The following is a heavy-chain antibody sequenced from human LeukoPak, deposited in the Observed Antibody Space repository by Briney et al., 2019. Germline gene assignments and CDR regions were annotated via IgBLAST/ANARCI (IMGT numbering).Heavy chain of an antibody. Sequence: SQTLSLTCAISGDSVSSNSAAWHWIRQSPSRGLEWLGRTYYRSKRYNDYAVSLRSRITFNSDTSKNQFSRQLNSVTPEDTAVYFCARDGTDRSSSWYYYFDCWGQGSLVTVSS. J-gene: IGHJ4*02. CDR3: ARDGTDRSSSWYYYFDC. V-gene: IGHV6-1*01. CDR2: TYYRSKRYN. D-gene: IGHD6-13*01. CDR1: GDSVSSNSAA.